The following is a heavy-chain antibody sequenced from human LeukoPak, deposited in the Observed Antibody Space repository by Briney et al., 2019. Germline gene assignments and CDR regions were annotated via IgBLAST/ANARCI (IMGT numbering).Heavy chain of an antibody. Sequence: SETLSLTCIVSGGSISSHYWSWIRQPPGKGLEWIDFIYYTGSTNYNPSLKSRVTISVDTSKNQFSLKLTSMTAADTAVYYCARGGGGTNWYMLSYWGQGTLVTVSS. V-gene: IGHV4-59*11. CDR1: GGSISSHY. CDR2: IYYTGST. D-gene: IGHD1-1*01. CDR3: ARGGGGTNWYMLSY. J-gene: IGHJ4*02.